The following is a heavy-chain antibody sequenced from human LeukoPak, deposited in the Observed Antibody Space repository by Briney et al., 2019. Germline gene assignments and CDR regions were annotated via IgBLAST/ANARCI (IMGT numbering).Heavy chain of an antibody. J-gene: IGHJ3*02. D-gene: IGHD6-19*01. V-gene: IGHV3-53*01. Sequence: GGSLRLSCAAPGFIVSSNYMSWVRQAPGKGLEWVSIIYSGGSTFYADSVKGRFTISRDNSKNTLYLQMNSLRAEDTAVYYCAKDPSSGWRGAFDIWGQGTMVTVSS. CDR2: IYSGGST. CDR3: AKDPSSGWRGAFDI. CDR1: GFIVSSNY.